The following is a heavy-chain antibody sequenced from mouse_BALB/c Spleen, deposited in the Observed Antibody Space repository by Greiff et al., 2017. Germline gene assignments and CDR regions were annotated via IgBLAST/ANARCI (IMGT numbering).Heavy chain of an antibody. V-gene: IGHV3-6*02. D-gene: IGHD2-1*01. J-gene: IGHJ3*01. CDR3: ARDPLYGNYPFAY. CDR1: GYSITSGYY. CDR2: ISYDGSN. Sequence: ESGPGLVKPSQSLSLTCSVTGYSITSGYYWNWIRQFPGNKLEWMGYISYDGSNNYNPSLKNRISITRDTSKNQFFLKLNSVTTEDTATYYCARDPLYGNYPFAYWGQGTLVTVSA.